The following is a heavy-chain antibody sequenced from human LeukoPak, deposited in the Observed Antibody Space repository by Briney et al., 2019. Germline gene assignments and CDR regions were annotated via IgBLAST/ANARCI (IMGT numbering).Heavy chain of an antibody. J-gene: IGHJ5*02. CDR3: TRRVTATRWFDP. CDR2: INSDGSTT. CDR1: GFTFSSYW. Sequence: GGSLRLSCAASGFTFSSYWMHWVRQAPGKGLVWVSRINSDGSTTNYADSVKGRFTISRDNAENTLYLQMNSLRVEDTAVNYCTRRVTATRWFDPWGQGTLVTVSS. V-gene: IGHV3-74*01. D-gene: IGHD2-15*01.